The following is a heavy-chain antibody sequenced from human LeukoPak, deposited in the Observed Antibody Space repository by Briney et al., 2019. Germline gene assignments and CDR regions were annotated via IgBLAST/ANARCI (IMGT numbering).Heavy chain of an antibody. CDR2: IWYDGSNK. D-gene: IGHD4-17*01. J-gene: IGHJ4*02. CDR3: AKSYGDYNWFDY. CDR1: GFTFSSYG. Sequence: GSLRLSCAASGFTFSSYGMHWVRQAPGKGLEWVAVIWYDGSNKYYADSVKGRFTISRDNSKNTLYLQMNSLRAEDTAVYYCAKSYGDYNWFDYWGQGTLVTVSS. V-gene: IGHV3-30*02.